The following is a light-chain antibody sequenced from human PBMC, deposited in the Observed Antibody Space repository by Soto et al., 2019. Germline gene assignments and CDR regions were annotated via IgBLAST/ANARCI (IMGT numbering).Light chain of an antibody. J-gene: IGKJ4*01. CDR2: DAS. Sequence: EIVMTQSPATLSVSPGERATLSCRASQSIGGTLAWYQQKPGQTPRLLIYDASTRATGIPARFSGIGSGTEFTLIISSLQSEDFAVYYCQHYKTWPLSFGGGTKVDIK. CDR3: QHYKTWPLS. V-gene: IGKV3-15*01. CDR1: QSIGGT.